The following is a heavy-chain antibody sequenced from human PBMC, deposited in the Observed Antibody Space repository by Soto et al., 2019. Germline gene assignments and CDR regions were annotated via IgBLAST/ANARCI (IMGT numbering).Heavy chain of an antibody. CDR3: ARDDTTGLLEF. CDR1: TDSMRTYS. CDR2: VYHTGRT. V-gene: IGHV4-59*01. J-gene: IGHJ4*02. Sequence: QVQLQESGPGLVRPAETLSLICSVSTDSMRTYSWTWIRQSPGKGLEWIGYVYHTGRTEYNPSLESRATISIDMSKKQFSLQLTSVTAADTAVYFCARDDTTGLLEFWCQGTLVTGSS.